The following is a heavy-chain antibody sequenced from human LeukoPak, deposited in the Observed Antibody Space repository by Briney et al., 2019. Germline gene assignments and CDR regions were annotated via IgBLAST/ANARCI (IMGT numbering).Heavy chain of an antibody. CDR2: MNPNSGNT. CDR1: GYTFTSCD. CDR3: ARSRSGTVAAYGY. J-gene: IGHJ4*02. D-gene: IGHD6-19*01. Sequence: ASVKVCCKASGYTFTSCDINWVRQATGQGLAWMRWMNPNSGNTGYAQKLQGRVTMTTDTSTSTAYMELRSLRSDDTAVYYCARSRSGTVAAYGYWGQGTLVTVSS. V-gene: IGHV1-8*01.